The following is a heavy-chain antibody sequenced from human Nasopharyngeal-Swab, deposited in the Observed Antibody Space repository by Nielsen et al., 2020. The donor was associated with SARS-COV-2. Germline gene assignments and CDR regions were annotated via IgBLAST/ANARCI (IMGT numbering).Heavy chain of an antibody. Sequence: SLKISCAASGFTFDDYAMHWVRQAPGKGLEWVSGISWNSGSIGYADSVKGRFTISRDNAKNSLYLQMNSLRAEDTALYYCAKDIGYCGGGSCYLFDYWGQGTLVTVSS. CDR2: ISWNSGSI. CDR1: GFTFDDYA. J-gene: IGHJ4*02. CDR3: AKDIGYCGGGSCYLFDY. V-gene: IGHV3-9*01. D-gene: IGHD2-15*01.